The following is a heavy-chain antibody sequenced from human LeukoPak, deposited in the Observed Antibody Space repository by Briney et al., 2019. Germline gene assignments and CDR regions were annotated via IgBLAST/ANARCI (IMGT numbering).Heavy chain of an antibody. V-gene: IGHV3-48*01. CDR3: ATNLRGYSYGLGFDY. Sequence: GGSLRLSCAGSGFTFSSYNMNWVRQAPGKGLEWISYISSSGRTVYYAESVRGRFAISRDNARSSLYLQMAGLRAEDTAVYYCATNLRGYSYGLGFDYWGQGTLVTVSS. D-gene: IGHD5-18*01. CDR1: GFTFSSYN. J-gene: IGHJ4*02. CDR2: ISSSGRTV.